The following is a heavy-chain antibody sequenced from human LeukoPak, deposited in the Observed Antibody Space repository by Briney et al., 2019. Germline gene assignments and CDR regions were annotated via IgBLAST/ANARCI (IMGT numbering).Heavy chain of an antibody. Sequence: SETLSLTCTVSGGSINSYYWSWIRQPAGKGLEWIGRIYTSGSTNYNPSLKSRVTMSVDTSKNQFSLKLSSVTAADTAVYYCARGAIVAAVGLDYWGQGTLVTVSS. D-gene: IGHD6-13*01. V-gene: IGHV4-4*07. CDR2: IYTSGST. CDR1: GGSINSYY. CDR3: ARGAIVAAVGLDY. J-gene: IGHJ4*02.